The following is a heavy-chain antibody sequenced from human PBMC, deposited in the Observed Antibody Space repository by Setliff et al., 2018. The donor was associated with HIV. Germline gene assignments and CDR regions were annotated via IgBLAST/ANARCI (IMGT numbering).Heavy chain of an antibody. CDR1: GGSISSGNYY. CDR3: ARADNYYYDSGAFKSGLDAFDI. Sequence: LSLTCTASGGSISSGNYYWSWIRQPAGKGLEWIGHISTSGRTNYNPSLMSRLTISVDTSKNQFSLKLSSVTAADTAVYHCARADNYYYDSGAFKSGLDAFDIWGQGTMVTVSS. J-gene: IGHJ3*02. CDR2: ISTSGRT. D-gene: IGHD3-22*01. V-gene: IGHV4-61*09.